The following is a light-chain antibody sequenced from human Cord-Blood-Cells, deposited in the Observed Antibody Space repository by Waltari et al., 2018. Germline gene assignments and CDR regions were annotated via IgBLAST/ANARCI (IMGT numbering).Light chain of an antibody. J-gene: IGKJ2*02. CDR1: QDSSNY. V-gene: IGKV1-33*01. CDR3: QQYDNLPCT. CDR2: DAS. Sequence: DIQMTQSPSSLSASVVDRGTITWQESQDSSNYLNWYQQKPGKAPKLLIYDASNLETGVPSRFSGSGSGTDFTFTISSLQPEDIATYYCQQYDNLPCTFGQGTKLEIK.